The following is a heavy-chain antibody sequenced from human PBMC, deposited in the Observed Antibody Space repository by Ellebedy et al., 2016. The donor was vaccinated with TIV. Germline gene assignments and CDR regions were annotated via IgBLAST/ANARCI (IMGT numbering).Heavy chain of an antibody. CDR2: IYYSGST. V-gene: IGHV4-39*01. Sequence: SETLSLXXTVSGGSISSSSYYWGWIRQPPGKGLEWIGSIYYSGSTYYNPSLKSRVTISVDTSKNQFSLKLSSVTAADTAVYYCARLQGTMVRGVIPYYGMDVWGQGTTVTVSS. CDR1: GGSISSSSYY. J-gene: IGHJ6*02. D-gene: IGHD3-10*01. CDR3: ARLQGTMVRGVIPYYGMDV.